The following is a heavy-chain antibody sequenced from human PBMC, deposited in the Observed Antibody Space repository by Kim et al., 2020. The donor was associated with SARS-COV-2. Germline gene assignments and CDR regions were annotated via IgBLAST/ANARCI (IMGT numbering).Heavy chain of an antibody. J-gene: IGHJ6*02. D-gene: IGHD3-10*01. CDR2: ISWNSGSI. V-gene: IGHV3-9*01. CDR3: AKDMVQGYYYYGMDV. Sequence: GGSLRLSCAASGFTFDDYAMHWVRQALGKGLEWVSGISWNSGSIGYADSVKGRFTISRDNAKNSLYLQMNSLRAEDTALYYCAKDMVQGYYYYGMDVWG. CDR1: GFTFDDYA.